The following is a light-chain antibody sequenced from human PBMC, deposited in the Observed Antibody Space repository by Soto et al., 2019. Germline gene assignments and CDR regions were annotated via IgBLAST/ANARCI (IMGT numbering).Light chain of an antibody. Sequence: DIQMTQSPSTLSASVGDRVTITCRASQSSSSWLAWYQQKPGKAPKLLIYDASSLESGVPSRFSGSGSGTEFTLTISSLQPDDFATYYCQQYNSYPYTCGHGTKLEIK. V-gene: IGKV1-5*01. CDR3: QQYNSYPYT. CDR1: QSSSSW. CDR2: DAS. J-gene: IGKJ2*01.